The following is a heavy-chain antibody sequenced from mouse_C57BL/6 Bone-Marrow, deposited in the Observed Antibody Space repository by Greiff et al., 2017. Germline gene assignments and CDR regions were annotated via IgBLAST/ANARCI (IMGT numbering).Heavy chain of an antibody. CDR1: GFTFSSYA. CDR3: TIEGGSYAMDY. D-gene: IGHD1-1*02. CDR2: ISSGGDYI. Sequence: EVQRVESGEGLVKPGGSLKLSCAASGFTFSSYAMSWVRQTPEKRLEWVAYISSGGDYIYYADTVKGRFTISRDNARNTLYLQMSSLKSEDTARYYCTIEGGSYAMDYWGQGTSVTVSS. J-gene: IGHJ4*01. V-gene: IGHV5-9-1*02.